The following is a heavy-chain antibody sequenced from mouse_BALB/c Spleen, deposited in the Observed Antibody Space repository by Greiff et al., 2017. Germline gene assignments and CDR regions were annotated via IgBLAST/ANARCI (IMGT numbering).Heavy chain of an antibody. Sequence: VQLQQSGAELVRPGALVKLSCKASGFNIKDYYMHWVKQRPEQGLEWIGWIDPENGNTIYDPKFQGKASITADTSSNTAYLQLSSLTSEDTAVYYCALTTVEAWFAYWGQGTLVTVSA. V-gene: IGHV14-1*02. D-gene: IGHD1-1*01. CDR2: IDPENGNT. J-gene: IGHJ3*01. CDR1: GFNIKDYY. CDR3: ALTTVEAWFAY.